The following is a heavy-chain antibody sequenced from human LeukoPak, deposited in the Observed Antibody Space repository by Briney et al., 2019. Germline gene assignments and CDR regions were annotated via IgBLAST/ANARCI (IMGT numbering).Heavy chain of an antibody. Sequence: TGGSLRLSCAASGFTFSDYYMSWIRQAPGKGLEWVSYISSSGSTIYYADSVKGRFTISRDNAKNSLYLQMNSLRAEDTALYHCARVRGSCLRGTVSCYFDYWGQGTLVTVSS. CDR2: ISSSGSTI. J-gene: IGHJ4*02. CDR1: GFTFSDYY. CDR3: ARVRGSCLRGTVSCYFDY. D-gene: IGHD2-15*01. V-gene: IGHV3-11*01.